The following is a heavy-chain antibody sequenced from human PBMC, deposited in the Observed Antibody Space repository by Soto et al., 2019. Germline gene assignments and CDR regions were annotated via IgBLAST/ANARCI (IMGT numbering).Heavy chain of an antibody. CDR1: GDSVSSNSAA. D-gene: IGHD4-17*01. CDR2: TYYRSKWYN. J-gene: IGHJ6*02. V-gene: IGHV6-1*01. CDR3: ARNSLDYGDYSADYYYYGMDV. Sequence: PSQTLSLTCAISGDSVSSNSAAWNWIRQSPSRGLEWLGRTYYRSKWYNDYAVSVKSRITINPDTSKNQFSLQLNSVTPEDTAVYYCARNSLDYGDYSADYYYYGMDVWGQGTTVTVSS.